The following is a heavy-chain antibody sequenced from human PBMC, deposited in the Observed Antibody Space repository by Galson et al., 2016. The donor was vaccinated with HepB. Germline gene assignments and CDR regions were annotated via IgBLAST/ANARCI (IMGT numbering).Heavy chain of an antibody. Sequence: SLRLSCATSGFTFDSYGMHWVRQAPGKGLEWVALIWYDGNTKYYADSVKGRFSISRDNANKTLYLQMNSLRAEDTAVYYCTKGPGIKTSSLNYWGQGTLVTVSS. V-gene: IGHV3-33*06. CDR1: GFTFDSYG. CDR3: TKGPGIKTSSLNY. CDR2: IWYDGNTK. D-gene: IGHD6-6*01. J-gene: IGHJ4*02.